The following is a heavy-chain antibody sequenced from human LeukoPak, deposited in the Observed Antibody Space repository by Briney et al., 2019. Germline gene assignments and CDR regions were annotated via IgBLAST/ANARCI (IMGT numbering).Heavy chain of an antibody. Sequence: ASVKVSCKVSGYTLTELSMHWVRQAPGQGLEWMGWINPNSGGTNYAQKFQGRVTMTRDTSISTAYMELSRLRSDDTAVYYCARVILPYSSSWYTHWVYFDYWGQGTLVTVSS. CDR2: INPNSGGT. V-gene: IGHV1-2*02. CDR1: GYTLTELS. CDR3: ARVILPYSSSWYTHWVYFDY. D-gene: IGHD6-13*01. J-gene: IGHJ4*02.